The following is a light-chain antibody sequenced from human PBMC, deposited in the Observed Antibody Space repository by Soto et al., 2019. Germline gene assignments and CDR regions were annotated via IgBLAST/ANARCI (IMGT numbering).Light chain of an antibody. Sequence: DIQMAQSPSSLSASVADRVTIACRASQSITKYVNWFQQKPGKAPKLLIYATSSLQSGVSSRFSGSGSGTDFTLTISSLQPEDFATYYCQQSYSAPLTFGGGTTVDIK. CDR1: QSITKY. CDR3: QQSYSAPLT. V-gene: IGKV1-39*01. J-gene: IGKJ4*01. CDR2: ATS.